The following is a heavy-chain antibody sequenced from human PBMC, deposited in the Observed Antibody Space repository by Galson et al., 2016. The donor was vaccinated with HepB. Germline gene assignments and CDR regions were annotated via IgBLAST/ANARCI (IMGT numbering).Heavy chain of an antibody. D-gene: IGHD1-26*01. CDR3: ARDAVGFDF. Sequence: SVKVSCKASGYTFTNFDINWVRQAPGQGLEWMGRINPNSGDTHYGQKFQGRVTMTRDTSITTVYMEVRRLRSDDTATYYCARDAVGFDFWGQGTLVTVSS. J-gene: IGHJ4*02. CDR1: GYTFTNFD. V-gene: IGHV1-2*06. CDR2: INPNSGDT.